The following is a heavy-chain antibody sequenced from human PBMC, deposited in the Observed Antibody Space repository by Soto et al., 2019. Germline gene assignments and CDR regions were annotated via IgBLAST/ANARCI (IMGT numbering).Heavy chain of an antibody. D-gene: IGHD1-26*01. J-gene: IGHJ6*02. CDR1: GYTFTSYA. Sequence: ASVKVSCKASGYTFTSYAIDWVRQAPGQRLEWMGWINAGNGNTEYSQKLQGRVTMTTDTSTSTAYMELRSLRSDDTAVYYCASGSYPPSYYYGMDVWGQGTTVTVSS. CDR3: ASGSYPPSYYYGMDV. V-gene: IGHV1-3*01. CDR2: INAGNGNT.